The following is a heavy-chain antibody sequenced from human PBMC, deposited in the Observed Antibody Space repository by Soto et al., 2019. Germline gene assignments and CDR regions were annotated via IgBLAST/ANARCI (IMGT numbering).Heavy chain of an antibody. V-gene: IGHV1-69*06. CDR3: ATGPIAVGGTMGDY. J-gene: IGHJ4*02. CDR1: GGTFSSYA. D-gene: IGHD6-19*01. Sequence: SVKVSCKASGGTFSSYAISWVRQAPGQGLEWMGEIIPNFGTANYAQKFQGRVTITADKSTSTAYMELSSLRAEDTAVYYCATGPIAVGGTMGDYWGRGTLVTDSS. CDR2: IIPNFGTA.